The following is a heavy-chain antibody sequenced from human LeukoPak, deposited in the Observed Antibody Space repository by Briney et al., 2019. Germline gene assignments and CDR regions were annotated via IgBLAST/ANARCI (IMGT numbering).Heavy chain of an antibody. V-gene: IGHV1-2*02. CDR2: INPNSGGT. CDR3: ASYIVANYGMDV. J-gene: IGHJ6*02. D-gene: IGHD5-12*01. Sequence: GASVKVSCKASGYTFTSYDINWVRQATGQGLEWMGWINPNSGGTNYAQKFQGRVTMTRDTSISTAYMELSRLRSDDTAVYYCASYIVANYGMDVWGQGTTVTVSS. CDR1: GYTFTSYD.